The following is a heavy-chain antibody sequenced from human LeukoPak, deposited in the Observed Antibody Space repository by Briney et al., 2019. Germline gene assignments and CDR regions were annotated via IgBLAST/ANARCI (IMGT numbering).Heavy chain of an antibody. CDR2: IYTSGST. CDR3: ARGGGDYGDYGLVGFDP. J-gene: IGHJ5*02. D-gene: IGHD4-17*01. Sequence: PSETLSLTCAVSGGSISSYYWSWIRQPAGKGLEWIGRIYTSGSTNYNPSLKSRVTMSVDTSKNQFSLKLSSVTAADTAVYYCARGGGDYGDYGLVGFDPWGQGTLVTVSS. CDR1: GGSISSYY. V-gene: IGHV4-4*07.